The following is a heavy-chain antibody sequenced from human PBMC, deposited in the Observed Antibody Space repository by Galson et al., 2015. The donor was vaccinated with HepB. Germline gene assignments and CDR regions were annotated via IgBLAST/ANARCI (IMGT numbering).Heavy chain of an antibody. CDR2: IDPSDSYT. Sequence: QSGAEVKKPGESLRISCKGSGYSFTSYWISWVRQMPGKGLEWMGRIDPSDSYTNYSPSFQGHVTISADKSISTAYLQWSSLKASDTAMYYCARLRLDFWSGSYRARKTRYYYYGMDVWGQGTTVTVSS. D-gene: IGHD3-3*01. CDR3: ARLRLDFWSGSYRARKTRYYYYGMDV. V-gene: IGHV5-10-1*01. CDR1: GYSFTSYW. J-gene: IGHJ6*02.